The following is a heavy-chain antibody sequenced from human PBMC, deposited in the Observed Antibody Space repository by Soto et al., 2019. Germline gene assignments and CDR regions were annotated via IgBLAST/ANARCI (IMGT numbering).Heavy chain of an antibody. D-gene: IGHD2-15*01. CDR3: AREYCGGGRCYGLDAFDV. Sequence: GGSLRLSCAASGFTVSSNYLSWVRQAPGKGLEWVSVIGRTYYAGSVKGRFTISRDNSKNTLYLQMNSLRAEDTAVYYCAREYCGGGRCYGLDAFDVWGQGIMVTVSS. CDR2: IGRT. V-gene: IGHV3-66*01. J-gene: IGHJ3*01. CDR1: GFTVSSNY.